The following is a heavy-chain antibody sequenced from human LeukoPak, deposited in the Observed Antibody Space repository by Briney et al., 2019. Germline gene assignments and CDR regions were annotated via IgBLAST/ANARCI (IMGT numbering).Heavy chain of an antibody. CDR1: GFTISFYW. V-gene: IGHV3-7*04. D-gene: IGHD3-10*01. Sequence: GGSLRLSCAASGFTISFYWMSWVRQAPGKGLEWVANINQVASEKNYVDSVKGRFTISRDNAKNSLYLQMNSVRAEDMAMYYCVRDGGYYGPDSWGQGALVSVSP. CDR3: VRDGGYYGPDS. CDR2: INQVASEK. J-gene: IGHJ4*02.